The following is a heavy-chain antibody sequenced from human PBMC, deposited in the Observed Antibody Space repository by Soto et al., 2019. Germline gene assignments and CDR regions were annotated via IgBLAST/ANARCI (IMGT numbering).Heavy chain of an antibody. J-gene: IGHJ4*02. Sequence: EVQLVESGGGLVQPGMSLRLSCAASGFTFDDYAIHWVRQTPGKGLEWVSGISWNGDTIDYADSVKGRFTISRDSAKKSMYLQMTSLRPEDTALYYCANALPPGSYYKPLHYWGQGTLVTVSS. CDR2: ISWNGDTI. V-gene: IGHV3-9*01. D-gene: IGHD3-10*01. CDR3: ANALPPGSYYKPLHY. CDR1: GFTFDDYA.